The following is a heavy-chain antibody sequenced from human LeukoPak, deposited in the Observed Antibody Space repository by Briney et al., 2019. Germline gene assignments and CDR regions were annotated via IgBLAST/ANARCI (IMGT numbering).Heavy chain of an antibody. CDR3: AKGQGAGRYNWNGERYYFDY. CDR2: ISGSGGST. Sequence: GGSLRPSCAASGFTFSSYAMSRVRQAPGKGLEWVSAISGSGGSTYYADSVKGRFTISRDNSKNTLYLQMNSLRAEDTAVYYCAKGQGAGRYNWNGERYYFDYWVQGTLVTVSS. D-gene: IGHD1-1*01. V-gene: IGHV3-23*01. J-gene: IGHJ4*02. CDR1: GFTFSSYA.